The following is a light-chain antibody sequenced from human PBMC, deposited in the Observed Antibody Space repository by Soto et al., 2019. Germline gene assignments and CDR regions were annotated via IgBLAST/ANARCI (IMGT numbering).Light chain of an antibody. CDR2: EDT. V-gene: IGLV2-14*02. CDR1: FSDVGSYNL. J-gene: IGLJ1*01. Sequence: QSALTQPASVSGSPGQSITISCTGTFSDVGSYNLVSWYQQHPGKAPKLMIYEDTKRPSGVSNRFSGSKSGNTASLTVSGLQADDEADYYCSSYAGSNRVFGTGTKLTVL. CDR3: SSYAGSNRV.